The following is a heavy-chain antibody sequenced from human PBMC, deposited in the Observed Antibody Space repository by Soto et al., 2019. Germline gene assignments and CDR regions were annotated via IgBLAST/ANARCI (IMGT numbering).Heavy chain of an antibody. CDR1: GGSISSGDYY. V-gene: IGHV4-30-4*01. Sequence: SETLSLTCTVSGGSISSGDYYWSWIRQPPGKGLEWIGDIYYSGNSSYNPSLKSRLTISKDTSKNQFSLKLSSVTAADTAVYYCARAVGYYYYAMDVWGQGTTVTVSS. D-gene: IGHD1-26*01. J-gene: IGHJ6*02. CDR3: ARAVGYYYYAMDV. CDR2: IYYSGNS.